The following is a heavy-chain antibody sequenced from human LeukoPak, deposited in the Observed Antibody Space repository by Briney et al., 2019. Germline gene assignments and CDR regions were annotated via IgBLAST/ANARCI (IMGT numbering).Heavy chain of an antibody. D-gene: IGHD3-9*01. Sequence: GGSLRLSCAASGFTFSSYSMNWVRQAPGKGLEWVSSISSSSSYIYYADSVKGRFTISRDNAKNSLYLQMNSLRAEDTAVYHCARDTRGYDILTGYQGDYWGQGTLVTVSS. J-gene: IGHJ4*02. CDR3: ARDTRGYDILTGYQGDY. CDR1: GFTFSSYS. V-gene: IGHV3-21*01. CDR2: ISSSSSYI.